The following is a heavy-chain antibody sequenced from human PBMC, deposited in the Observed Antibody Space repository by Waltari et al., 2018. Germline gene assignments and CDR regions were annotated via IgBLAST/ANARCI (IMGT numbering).Heavy chain of an antibody. J-gene: IGHJ4*02. CDR1: GYTLTELS. D-gene: IGHD2-21*02. Sequence: QVQLVRSGAEVKKPGASVKVSCKVSGYTLTELSMHWVRPAPGKGLEWMGGFDPEDGETIYAQKFQGRVTMTEDTSTDTAYMELSSLRSEDTAVYYCAAGAIVVVTAIFDYWGQGTLVTVSS. CDR2: FDPEDGET. V-gene: IGHV1-24*01. CDR3: AAGAIVVVTAIFDY.